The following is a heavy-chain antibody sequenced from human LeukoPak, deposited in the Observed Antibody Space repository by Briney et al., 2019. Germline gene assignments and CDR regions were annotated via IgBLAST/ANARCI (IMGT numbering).Heavy chain of an antibody. CDR2: IYIDGSIT. CDR1: GFTFNSYW. CDR3: ARDEYYYDSSGYQPRFHY. Sequence: PGGSLRLSCAASGFTFNSYWMHWVRQAPGKGLVWVSRIYIDGSITSYADSVKGRFTISRDNAKNTLYLQMNRLRAEDTAVYYCARDEYYYDSSGYQPRFHYWGQGALVTVSS. J-gene: IGHJ4*02. D-gene: IGHD3-22*01. V-gene: IGHV3-74*01.